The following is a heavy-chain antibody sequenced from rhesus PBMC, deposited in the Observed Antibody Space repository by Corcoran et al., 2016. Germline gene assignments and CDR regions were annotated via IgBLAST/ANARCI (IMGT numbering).Heavy chain of an antibody. J-gene: IGHJ2*01. CDR3: ARAGGRWLVVYWYFAL. CDR2: IYWNDSK. D-gene: IGHD6-37*01. CDR1: GFSISTTGTG. V-gene: IGHV2-95*01. Sequence: QVTLKESGPALVKPTQTLTLTCTFSGFSISTTGTGVGWIRQPPGKALEWLSSIYWNDSKNYSPSLKSRLTISKDTSKYQVVLTMTNMDPVDTATYYCARAGGRWLVVYWYFALWGPGTPITISS.